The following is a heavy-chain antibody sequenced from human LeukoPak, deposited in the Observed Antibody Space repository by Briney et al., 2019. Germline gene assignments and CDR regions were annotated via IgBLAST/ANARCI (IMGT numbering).Heavy chain of an antibody. V-gene: IGHV1-69*13. CDR3: ARAEAKGTEPRREGSSTSYGY. D-gene: IGHD2-2*01. CDR2: IIPIFGTA. CDR1: GGTFITYA. J-gene: IGHJ4*02. Sequence: ASVKVSCKASGGTFITYAIGWVRQAPGQGLEWMGGIIPIFGTANYAQKFQGRVTITADESTSTAYMELSSLRSEDTAVYYCARAEAKGTEPRREGSSTSYGYWGQGTLVTVSS.